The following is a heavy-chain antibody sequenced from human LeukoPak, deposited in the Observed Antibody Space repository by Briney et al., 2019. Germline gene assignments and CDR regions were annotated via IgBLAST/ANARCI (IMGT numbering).Heavy chain of an antibody. J-gene: IGHJ4*02. Sequence: GGSLRLSCAASGFTFSSYEMNWVRQAPGKGLEWVSYISSSGSTIYYADSVKGRFTISRDNAKNSLYLQMNSLRAEDTAVYYCARNLLGIAAAGGGGFDYWGQGTLVTVSS. CDR2: ISSSGSTI. V-gene: IGHV3-48*03. CDR1: GFTFSSYE. CDR3: ARNLLGIAAAGGGGFDY. D-gene: IGHD6-13*01.